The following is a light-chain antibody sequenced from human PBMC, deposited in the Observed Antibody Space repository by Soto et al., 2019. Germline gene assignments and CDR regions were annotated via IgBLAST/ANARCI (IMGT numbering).Light chain of an antibody. CDR3: MRGTHWAWT. CDR2: KVS. J-gene: IGKJ1*01. Sequence: VVMTQSPLSLPVTLGQPASISCRSSQSLVYSDGNIYLNWFQQRPGQSPRRLIYKVSNRDSGVPDRFSGSGSGTDFTLKISRVEAEDVGVYYCMRGTHWAWTFGQGTKVEIK. V-gene: IGKV2-30*01. CDR1: QSLVYSDGNIY.